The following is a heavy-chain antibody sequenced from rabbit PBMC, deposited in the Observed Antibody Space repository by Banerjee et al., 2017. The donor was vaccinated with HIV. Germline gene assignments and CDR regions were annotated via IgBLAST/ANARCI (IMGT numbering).Heavy chain of an antibody. CDR1: GFSFSSNYW. CDR2: IEVDSSAST. D-gene: IGHD2-1*01. CDR3: ARDYDAKGARYYFNL. V-gene: IGHV1S45*01. Sequence: QEQLEESGGDLVKPEGSLTLTCTASGFSFSSNYWIYWVRQAPGKGLELIGCIEVDSSASTYYASWATGRFTIFRSTSLNTVDLKMTSLTAADTATYFCARDYDAKGARYYFNLWGQGTLVTVS. J-gene: IGHJ4*01.